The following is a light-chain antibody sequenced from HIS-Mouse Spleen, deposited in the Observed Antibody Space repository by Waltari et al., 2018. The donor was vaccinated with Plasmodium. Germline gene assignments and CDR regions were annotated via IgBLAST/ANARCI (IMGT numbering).Light chain of an antibody. CDR2: GAD. CDR1: QSVSSSY. CDR3: QQYGSSSWT. Sequence: ELVLPQSPGTLSLSPGQRATLSCRASQSVSSSYLAWYQQKPGQAPSLLIYGADSRATGIPDRFSGSGSGTDFTLTISRLEPEDCAVYYCQQYGSSSWTFGQGTKVEIK. V-gene: IGKV3-20*01. J-gene: IGKJ1*01.